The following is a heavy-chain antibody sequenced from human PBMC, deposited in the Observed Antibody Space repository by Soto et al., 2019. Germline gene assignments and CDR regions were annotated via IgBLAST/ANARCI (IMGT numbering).Heavy chain of an antibody. Sequence: PSETLSLTCTVSGDSMSSGDYYWSWIRQHPGKGLEWIGRIYTSGSTNYNPSLKSRVTMSVDTSKNQFSLKLSSVTAADTAVYYCARSIEMATMFDYWGQGTLVTVSS. V-gene: IGHV4-61*02. CDR2: IYTSGST. D-gene: IGHD5-12*01. CDR3: ARSIEMATMFDY. CDR1: GDSMSSGDYY. J-gene: IGHJ4*02.